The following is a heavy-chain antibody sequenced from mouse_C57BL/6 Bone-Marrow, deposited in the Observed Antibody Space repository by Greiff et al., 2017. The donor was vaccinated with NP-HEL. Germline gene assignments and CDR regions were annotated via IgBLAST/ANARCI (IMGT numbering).Heavy chain of an antibody. CDR3: ARDGYYMDY. CDR2: IDPSDSYT. D-gene: IGHD2-3*01. CDR1: GYTFTSYW. Sequence: VQLQQPGAELVMPGASVKLSCKASGYTFTSYWMHWVKQRPGQGLEWIGEIDPSDSYTNYNQKFKGKSTLTVDKSSSTAYMQLSSLTSEDSAVYYCARDGYYMDYWGQGTSVTVSS. V-gene: IGHV1-69*01. J-gene: IGHJ4*01.